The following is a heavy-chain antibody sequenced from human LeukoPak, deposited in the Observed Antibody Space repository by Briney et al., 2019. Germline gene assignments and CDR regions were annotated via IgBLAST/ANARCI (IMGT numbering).Heavy chain of an antibody. CDR2: IYPGDSDT. Sequence: GESLKISCKVSGYSLSNYWIGWVRQMPGRGLEWMGIIYPGDSDTRYSPSFQGQVTFSADKSSSTAYLQWNSLKASDTAMYYCARYNTGYYYFDFWGPGTLVTVSS. D-gene: IGHD5-12*01. CDR3: ARYNTGYYYFDF. CDR1: GYSLSNYW. V-gene: IGHV5-51*01. J-gene: IGHJ4*02.